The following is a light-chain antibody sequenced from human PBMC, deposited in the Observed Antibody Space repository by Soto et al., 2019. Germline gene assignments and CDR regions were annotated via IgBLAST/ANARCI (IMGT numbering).Light chain of an antibody. V-gene: IGKV1-39*01. CDR3: QQSYRTPYT. CDR1: QSISSY. CDR2: DAS. Sequence: DIQMTQSPSSLSASVGDRVTITCRASQSISSYLNWYQQKPGKAPKLMIYDASSLQSGVPSRFSGSRSGTDLTLTINSLQPEDFAIYYCQQSYRTPYTFGQVTKLEIK. J-gene: IGKJ2*01.